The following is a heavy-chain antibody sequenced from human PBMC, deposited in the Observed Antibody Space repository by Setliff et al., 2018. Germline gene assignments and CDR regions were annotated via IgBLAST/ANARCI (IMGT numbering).Heavy chain of an antibody. D-gene: IGHD6-19*01. CDR1: GYTFTRYA. J-gene: IGHJ4*02. V-gene: IGHV1-18*01. CDR3: TRGQRAWSY. Sequence: ASVKVSCKASGYTFTRYATSWVRQAPGQGPEWMGWISAYNGNTNYALKLQDRVIMTADTSTNTVYLDLRSLRSDDSAMYYCTRGQRAWSYWGQGTLVTVSS. CDR2: ISAYNGNT.